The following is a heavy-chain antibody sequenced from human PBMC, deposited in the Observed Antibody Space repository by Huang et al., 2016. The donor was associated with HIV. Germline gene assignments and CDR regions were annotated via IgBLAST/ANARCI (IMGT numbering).Heavy chain of an antibody. J-gene: IGHJ4*02. Sequence: EVQLVESGGRLVRPGGSLRLACAASGFTFSAFSMNWSRQAPGKGLECISYIRIDNGLTYYADAVKGRFTSSRDTAKNALYLQMNSLRADDTALYFCARGKYDVLTGWDDTYYFDHWGQGTLVTVSS. D-gene: IGHD3-9*01. CDR1: GFTFSAFS. V-gene: IGHV3-48*01. CDR2: IRIDNGLT. CDR3: ARGKYDVLTGWDDTYYFDH.